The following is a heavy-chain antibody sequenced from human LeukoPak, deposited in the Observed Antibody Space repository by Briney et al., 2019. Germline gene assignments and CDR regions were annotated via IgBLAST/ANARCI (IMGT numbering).Heavy chain of an antibody. V-gene: IGHV3-23*01. J-gene: IGHJ4*02. CDR3: ARGHSSGWYYFDY. CDR2: ISGSGGST. D-gene: IGHD6-19*01. CDR1: GFTFSSYA. Sequence: GGSLRLSCAASGFTFSSYAMSWVRQAPGKGLEWASTISGSGGSTHYADSVKGRFTISRDNSKNTLYLQMNSLRAEDTAVYYCARGHSSGWYYFDYWGQGTLVTVSS.